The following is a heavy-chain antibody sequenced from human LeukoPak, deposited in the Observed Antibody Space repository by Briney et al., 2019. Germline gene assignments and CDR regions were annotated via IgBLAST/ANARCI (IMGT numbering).Heavy chain of an antibody. Sequence: SVKVSCKASGYTFISYAISWVRQAPGQGLEWMGGIIPIFGTANYAQKFQGRVTITADESTSTAYMELSSLRSEDTAVYYCARDYYDSSGKDDYWGQGTLVTVSS. CDR2: IIPIFGTA. CDR3: ARDYYDSSGKDDY. CDR1: GYTFISYA. D-gene: IGHD3-22*01. J-gene: IGHJ4*02. V-gene: IGHV1-69*13.